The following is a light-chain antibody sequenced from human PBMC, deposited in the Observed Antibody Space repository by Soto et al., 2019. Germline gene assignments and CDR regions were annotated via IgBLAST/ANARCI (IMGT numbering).Light chain of an antibody. CDR2: AAS. CDR3: QQSNEWHPFT. V-gene: IGKV3-15*01. J-gene: IGKJ5*01. CDR1: QIVRSN. Sequence: IVMAQSPATLSVSPGEISTLACLASQIVRSNLAWYQQKPCQAHRLVIYAASTSATGIPDRFSGSVSGTEFTLTISSLQSEDFAVYYCQQSNEWHPFTVGQGTRVEIK.